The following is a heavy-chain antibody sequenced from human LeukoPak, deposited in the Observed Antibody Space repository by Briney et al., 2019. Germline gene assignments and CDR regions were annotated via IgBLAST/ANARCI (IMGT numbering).Heavy chain of an antibody. V-gene: IGHV3-15*01. CDR3: TTDLRCGGDCYRDY. Sequence: GGSLRLSCAASGFTLSNAWMSWVRQAPGKGLEWVGRIKSKTDGGTTDYAAPVKGRFTISRDDSKNTLYLQMNSLKTEDTAVYYCTTDLRCGGDCYRDYWGQGTLVTVSS. CDR1: GFTLSNAW. J-gene: IGHJ4*02. D-gene: IGHD2-21*02. CDR2: IKSKTDGGTT.